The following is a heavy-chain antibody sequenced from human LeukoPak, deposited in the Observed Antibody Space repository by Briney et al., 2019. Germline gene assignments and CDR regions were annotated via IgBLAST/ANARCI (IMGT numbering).Heavy chain of an antibody. D-gene: IGHD1-26*01. CDR3: ARAVSGSYYVAGFDI. J-gene: IGHJ3*02. Sequence: SETLSLTCTVSGYSVSSGYYWGWIRQPPGKGLEWIGSIYHSGSTDYNPSLKSRVTISVDTSKNQYSLKMSSVTATDTAVYYCARAVSGSYYVAGFDIWGQGTMVTVSS. CDR2: IYHSGST. V-gene: IGHV4-38-2*02. CDR1: GYSVSSGYY.